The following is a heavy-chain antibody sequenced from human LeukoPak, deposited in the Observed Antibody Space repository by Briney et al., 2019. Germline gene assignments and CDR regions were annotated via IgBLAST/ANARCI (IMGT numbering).Heavy chain of an antibody. Sequence: PSETLSLTCTVSGGSISSSSYYWGWIRQPPGKGLEWIGSIYYSGSTYYNPSLKSRVTISVDTSKNQFSLKLSSVTAADTAVYYCARRTTVTTLEAFDIWGQGTMVTVSS. CDR3: ARRTTVTTLEAFDI. CDR1: GGSISSSSYY. J-gene: IGHJ3*02. D-gene: IGHD4-17*01. V-gene: IGHV4-39*01. CDR2: IYYSGST.